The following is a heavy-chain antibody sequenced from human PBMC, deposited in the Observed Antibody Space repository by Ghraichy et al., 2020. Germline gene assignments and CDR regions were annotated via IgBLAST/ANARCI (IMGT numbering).Heavy chain of an antibody. CDR2: INPEGSEK. V-gene: IGHV3-7*01. D-gene: IGHD2-15*01. CDR1: GFTFWKYW. J-gene: IGHJ6*02. CDR3: AGYCSGGSCYTWNGMDV. Sequence: GGSLRLSCAASGFTFWKYWMSWVRQAPGKGLEWVANINPEGSEKYYVDSVKGRFTISRDNAKNSLYLQMNSLRAEDTALYYCAGYCSGGSCYTWNGMDVWGQGTTVTVSS.